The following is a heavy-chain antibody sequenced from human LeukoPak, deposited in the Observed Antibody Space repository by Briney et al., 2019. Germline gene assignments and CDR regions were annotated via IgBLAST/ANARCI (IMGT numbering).Heavy chain of an antibody. CDR1: GYTFTGYY. V-gene: IGHV1-46*01. D-gene: IGHD3-9*01. CDR3: ARDRNRDTILLLANGGYYYYMDV. CDR2: INPSGGST. J-gene: IGHJ6*03. Sequence: GASVKVSCKASGYTFTGYYIHWVRQAPGQGLEWMGIINPSGGSTSYAQKFQGRVTMTRDMSTSTVYMELSSLRSEDTAVYYCARDRNRDTILLLANGGYYYYMDVWGKGTTVTVSS.